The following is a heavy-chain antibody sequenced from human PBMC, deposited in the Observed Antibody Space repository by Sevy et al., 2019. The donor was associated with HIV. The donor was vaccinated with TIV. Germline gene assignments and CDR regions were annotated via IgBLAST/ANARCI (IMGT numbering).Heavy chain of an antibody. V-gene: IGHV3-30*04. CDR2: ISYDGSNK. Sequence: GRSLRLSCAASGFTFSSYAMHWVRQAPGKGLEWVAVISYDGSNKYYADSVKGRFTISRDNSKNTLYLQMNSLRAEDTAVYYCAREGGLYYDSSGYYSHFDYWGQGTLVTVSS. CDR3: AREGGLYYDSSGYYSHFDY. CDR1: GFTFSSYA. J-gene: IGHJ4*02. D-gene: IGHD3-22*01.